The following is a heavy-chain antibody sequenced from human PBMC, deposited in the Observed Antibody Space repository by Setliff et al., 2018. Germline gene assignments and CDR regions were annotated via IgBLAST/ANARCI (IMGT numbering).Heavy chain of an antibody. Sequence: PSETLSLTCPVSGYSLSSGYYGGWIRQPPGKGLEWIGSIYHSGGTYYNPSLKSRVTISVDTSKNQFSLKLSSVTAADTAVYYCARAGVYYDSSGYYYVPIFDYWGQGTLVTVSS. CDR2: IYHSGGT. V-gene: IGHV4-38-2*02. D-gene: IGHD3-22*01. CDR3: ARAGVYYDSSGYYYVPIFDY. J-gene: IGHJ4*02. CDR1: GYSLSSGYY.